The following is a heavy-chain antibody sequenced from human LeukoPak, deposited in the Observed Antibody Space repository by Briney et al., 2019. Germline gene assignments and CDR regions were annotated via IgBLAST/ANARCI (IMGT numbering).Heavy chain of an antibody. CDR1: GGSISGYY. CDR3: ARQPEVLPNAFDI. Sequence: SETLSLTRTVSGGSISGYYWTWIRQPPGKGLEWIGYIYTSGSTNYNPSLESRVTISLDTSKNQFSLKLTSVTATDTAVYYCARQPEVLPNAFDIWGQGTMVTVSS. D-gene: IGHD3-10*01. CDR2: IYTSGST. J-gene: IGHJ3*02. V-gene: IGHV4-4*09.